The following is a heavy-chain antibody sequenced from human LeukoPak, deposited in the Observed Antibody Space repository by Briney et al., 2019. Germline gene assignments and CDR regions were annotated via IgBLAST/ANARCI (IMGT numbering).Heavy chain of an antibody. J-gene: IGHJ6*03. CDR2: INWNGGST. CDR1: GFTFDDYG. V-gene: IGHV3-20*04. Sequence: PGGSLRLCCAASGFTFDDYGMSWVRQAPGKGLEWVSGINWNGGSTGYADSVKGRFTISRDNSKNTLYLQMNSLRAEDTAVYYCAKDQKRGYSYGYLFYYYYMDVWGKGTTVTISS. CDR3: AKDQKRGYSYGYLFYYYYMDV. D-gene: IGHD5-18*01.